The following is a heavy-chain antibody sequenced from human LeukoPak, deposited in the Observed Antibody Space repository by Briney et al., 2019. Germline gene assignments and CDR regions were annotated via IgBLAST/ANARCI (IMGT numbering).Heavy chain of an antibody. CDR3: AKPRRGYSPDY. CDR1: GFTVSGNY. J-gene: IGHJ4*02. D-gene: IGHD2-15*01. CDR2: IYSGGTT. V-gene: IGHV3-53*01. Sequence: GGSLRLSCAVSGFTVSGNYMSWVRQAPGKGLEWVSLIYSGGTTYYADSVKGRFTISRDNSKNTLYLQMNSLRAEDTAVYYCAKPRRGYSPDYWGQGTLVTVSS.